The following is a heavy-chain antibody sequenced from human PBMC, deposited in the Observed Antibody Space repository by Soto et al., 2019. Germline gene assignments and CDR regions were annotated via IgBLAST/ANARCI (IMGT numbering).Heavy chain of an antibody. V-gene: IGHV1-69*13. J-gene: IGHJ5*02. CDR3: ARAGSAGYYNSNWFDP. CDR1: GGTFSSYA. D-gene: IGHD3-10*01. CDR2: IIPIFGTA. Sequence: ASVKVSCKASGGTFSSYAISWVRQAPGQGLEWMGGIIPIFGTANYAQKFQGRVTITADESTSTAYMELSSLRSEDTAVYYCARAGSAGYYNSNWFDPWGQGTLLIVSS.